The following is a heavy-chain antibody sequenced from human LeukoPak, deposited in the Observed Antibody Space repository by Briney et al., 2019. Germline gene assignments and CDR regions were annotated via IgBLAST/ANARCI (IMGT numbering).Heavy chain of an antibody. CDR3: ARGADGVSSNSRGWFDP. D-gene: IGHD2-15*01. CDR2: ISSRGSSI. Sequence: QPGGSLRLSCAASGFTFSSYEMNWVRQAPGKGLEWVSYISSRGSSIYYADSVKGRFTVSGDNDKNSLYLQMNSLRAEDTAVYSCARGADGVSSNSRGWFDPWGQGTLVTVSS. J-gene: IGHJ5*02. CDR1: GFTFSSYE. V-gene: IGHV3-48*03.